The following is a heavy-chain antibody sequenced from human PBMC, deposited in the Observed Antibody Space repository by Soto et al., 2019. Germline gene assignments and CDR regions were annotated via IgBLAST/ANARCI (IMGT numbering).Heavy chain of an antibody. D-gene: IGHD2-2*01. V-gene: IGHV3-23*01. CDR2: ISGGGNT. J-gene: IGHJ6*03. CDR1: GFTFSNYA. CDR3: ARTDIVVVPAAIPSRPPRSYYMDV. Sequence: GGSLRLSCAASGFTFSNYAMTWVRRAPGKGLEWVSSISGGGNTYYADSVKGRFTISRDNSKSTLYLQMDSLRVEDTAVYYCARTDIVVVPAAIPSRPPRSYYMDVWGKGTTVTVSS.